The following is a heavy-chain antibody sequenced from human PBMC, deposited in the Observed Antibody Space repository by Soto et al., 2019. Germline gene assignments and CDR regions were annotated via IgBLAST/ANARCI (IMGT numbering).Heavy chain of an antibody. CDR1: GYTFTSYG. Sequence: QVQLVQSGAEVKKPGASVKVSCKASGYTFTSYGISWVRQAPGQGLEWMGWISAYNGNTNYAQKLQGRVTMTTDTSTSTAYMELRSLRSDDAAVYYCARVTMVRGVTHPSWYFDLWGRGTLVTVSS. J-gene: IGHJ2*01. CDR2: ISAYNGNT. V-gene: IGHV1-18*01. D-gene: IGHD3-10*01. CDR3: ARVTMVRGVTHPSWYFDL.